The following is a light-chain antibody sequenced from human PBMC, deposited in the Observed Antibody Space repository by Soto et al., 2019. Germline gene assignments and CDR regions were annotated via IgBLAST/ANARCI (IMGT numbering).Light chain of an antibody. V-gene: IGKV3-15*01. CDR1: QSVSSN. Sequence: EIVMTQSPATLSVSPGERATLSCRASQSVSSNLAWYQQKPGQAHRLLIYGASTRATGIQARFSGSGSGTEFTLTISSLQSEDFAVYYCKQYNNWPPTVGQGTKVDIK. J-gene: IGKJ1*01. CDR3: KQYNNWPPT. CDR2: GAS.